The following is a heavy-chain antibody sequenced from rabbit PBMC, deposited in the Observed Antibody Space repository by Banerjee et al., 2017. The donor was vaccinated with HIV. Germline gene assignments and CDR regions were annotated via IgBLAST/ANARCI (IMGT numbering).Heavy chain of an antibody. CDR3: ARQSYGDYSNYNL. CDR1: GIDFSSYYD. D-gene: IGHD2-1*01. J-gene: IGHJ4*01. V-gene: IGHV1S40*01. CDR2: IYTGSSGNT. Sequence: QSLQESGGGLVKPGASLTLTCTASGIDFSSYYDMCWVRQAPGKGLEWIACIYTGSSGNTYYASWAKGRFTISKTSSTVDLKMTSLTAADTATYFCARQSYGDYSNYNLRGQGTLV.